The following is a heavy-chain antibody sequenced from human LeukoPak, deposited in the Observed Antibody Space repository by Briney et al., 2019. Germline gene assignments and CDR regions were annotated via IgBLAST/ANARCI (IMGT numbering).Heavy chain of an antibody. D-gene: IGHD3-22*01. CDR2: INPISGTA. CDR1: GGTFSSYA. V-gene: IGHV1-69*05. Sequence: ASVKVSCKASGGTFSSYAITWVRQAPGQGLDWMGGINPISGTANYAQNFHGRVTFRTDESTSTAYMELSSLTSEDTAVYYCAKNRDNPYDTSGAYYYFMAVWGNGTTVTVSS. CDR3: AKNRDNPYDTSGAYYYFMAV. J-gene: IGHJ6*03.